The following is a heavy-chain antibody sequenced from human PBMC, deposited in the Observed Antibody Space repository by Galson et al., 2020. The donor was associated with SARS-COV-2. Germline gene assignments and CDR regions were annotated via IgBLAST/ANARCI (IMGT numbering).Heavy chain of an antibody. CDR2: TYYRSQWST. V-gene: IGHV6-1*01. CDR1: GDSVSSNSAA. Sequence: SQTLSLTCAISGDSVSSNSAAWNWIRQSPPRGLEWLGRTYYRSQWSTDYAVSVKSRITINPDTSKNQFSLQLNSVTPKDTAIYYCAGRVAGAGSLHIWGQGTMVIVSS. D-gene: IGHD6-13*01. J-gene: IGHJ3*02. CDR3: AGRVAGAGSLHI.